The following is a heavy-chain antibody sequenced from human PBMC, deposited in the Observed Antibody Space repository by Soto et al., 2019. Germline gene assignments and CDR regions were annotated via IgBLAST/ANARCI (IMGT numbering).Heavy chain of an antibody. CDR1: GGSISSSNW. V-gene: IGHV4-4*02. D-gene: IGHD6-13*01. CDR3: ARDQIAAAGIYYYYYGMDV. J-gene: IGHJ6*02. CDR2: IYHSGST. Sequence: SETLSLTCAVSGGSISSSNWWSWVRQRPGKGLEWIGEIYHSGSTNYNPSLKSRVTISVDKSKNQFSLKLSSVTAADTAVYYCARDQIAAAGIYYYYYGMDVWGQGTTVTVSS.